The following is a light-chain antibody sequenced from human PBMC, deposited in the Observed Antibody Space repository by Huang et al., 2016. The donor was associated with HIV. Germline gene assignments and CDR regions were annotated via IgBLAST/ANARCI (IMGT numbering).Light chain of an antibody. V-gene: IGKV1-33*01. Sequence: DIQMTQSPSSLSASIGDRVTIPCQASQDISNYLNWYQQKPGEAPKLLLYDATNSEAGVPSRFSGSGSGTDFTLTISRLQPEDFATYYCQQFDNVPYSFGQGTRLEIK. CDR3: QQFDNVPYS. J-gene: IGKJ2*03. CDR2: DAT. CDR1: QDISNY.